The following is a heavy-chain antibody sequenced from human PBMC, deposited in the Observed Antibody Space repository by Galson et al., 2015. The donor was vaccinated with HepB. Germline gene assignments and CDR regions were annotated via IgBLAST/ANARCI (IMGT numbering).Heavy chain of an antibody. J-gene: IGHJ5*02. CDR3: AKDSGRSSTNPNWFDP. D-gene: IGHD2-2*01. V-gene: IGHV3-30*18. CDR1: GFTFSTYG. CDR2: ISYDGSNK. Sequence: SLRLSCAASGFTFSTYGTHWVRQAPGKGLEWVAVISYDGSNKYYADSVKGRFTISRDNSKNTLYLQMNSLRAEDTAVYYCAKDSGRSSTNPNWFDPWGQGTLVTVSS.